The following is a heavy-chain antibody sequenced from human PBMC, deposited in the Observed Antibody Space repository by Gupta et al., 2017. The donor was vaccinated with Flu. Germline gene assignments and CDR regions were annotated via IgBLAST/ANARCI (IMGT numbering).Heavy chain of an antibody. D-gene: IGHD2/OR15-2a*01. CDR1: GFTFSSFG. V-gene: IGHV3-21*01. CDR2: ISSSSSHK. CDR3: ARRGNYLGDAFDI. Sequence: VQLVESGGGLVKPGGSLRLSCAAPGFTFSSFGMNWVRQAPGKGLEWISSISSSSSHKYYGDSVKGRFTISRDNADNSLYLQMSSLRAEDTAIYYCARRGNYLGDAFDIWGRGTMVTVSS. J-gene: IGHJ3*02.